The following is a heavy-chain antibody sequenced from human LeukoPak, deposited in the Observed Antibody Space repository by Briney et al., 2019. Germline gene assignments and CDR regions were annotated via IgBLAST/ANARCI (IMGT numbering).Heavy chain of an antibody. D-gene: IGHD2-2*01. CDR1: GYSFTSYW. Sequence: GESLKISCKGSGYSFTSYWIGWVRQMPGKGLEWIGIIYPGDSDTRYSPSFQGQVTISADKSISTAYLQWSSLKASDTAMYYCARDLGYCSRTSCYPWGFDPWGQGTLVTVSS. CDR3: ARDLGYCSRTSCYPWGFDP. CDR2: IYPGDSDT. V-gene: IGHV5-51*01. J-gene: IGHJ5*02.